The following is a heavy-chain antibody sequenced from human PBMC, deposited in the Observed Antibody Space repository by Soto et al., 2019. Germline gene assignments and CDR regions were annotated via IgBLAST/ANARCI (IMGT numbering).Heavy chain of an antibody. J-gene: IGHJ5*02. V-gene: IGHV3-33*01. CDR3: ARDRSHYSSSWINWFDP. CDR2: IWYDGSNK. D-gene: IGHD6-13*01. CDR1: GFTFSSYG. Sequence: QVQLVESGGGVVQPGRSLRLSCAASGFTFSSYGMHWVRQAPGKGLEWVAVIWYDGSNKYYADSVKGRFSISRDNSKNTLYLQMNSLRAEDTAVYYCARDRSHYSSSWINWFDPWGQGTLVTVSS.